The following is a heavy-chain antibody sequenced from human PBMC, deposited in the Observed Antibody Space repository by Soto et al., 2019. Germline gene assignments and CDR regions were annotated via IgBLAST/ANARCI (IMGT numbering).Heavy chain of an antibody. V-gene: IGHV3-23*01. CDR3: AIGEWLSTYYFNF. J-gene: IGHJ4*02. D-gene: IGHD3-3*01. CDR2: ISGSGGAT. Sequence: PGGSLRLSCAASGFTFTSFAVSWVRQAPGKGLEWVSAISGSGGATYYADSVKGRFTVSRDNSRNTVYLQVASLRVEDTAVYHCAIGEWLSTYYFNFWGKGTLVTVSS. CDR1: GFTFTSFA.